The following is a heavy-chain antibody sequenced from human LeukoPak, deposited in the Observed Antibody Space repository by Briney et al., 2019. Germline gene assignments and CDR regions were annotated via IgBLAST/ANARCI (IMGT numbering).Heavy chain of an antibody. V-gene: IGHV4-59*01. CDR1: GGSIGTYY. CDR3: ARGRYNWNGPYYYYYYYMDV. Sequence: SETLSLTCTVSGGSIGTYYWSWIRQPPGKGLEWIGYIYYSGSTNYNPSLKSRVTISVDTSKNQFSLKLSSVTAADTAVYYCARGRYNWNGPYYYYYYYMDVWGKGTTVTISS. J-gene: IGHJ6*03. CDR2: IYYSGST. D-gene: IGHD1-1*01.